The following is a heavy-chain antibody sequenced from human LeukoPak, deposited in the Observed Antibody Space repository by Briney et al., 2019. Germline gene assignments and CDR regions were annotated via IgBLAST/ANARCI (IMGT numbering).Heavy chain of an antibody. CDR2: IHHSGST. D-gene: IGHD4-17*01. Sequence: SETLSLTCTVSGGSISSYHRSWIRQPPGGGLEWIGYIHHSGSTNYSPSLKGRVTISADTSKNQFSLKMTSVIDADTAIYYCAREGGPSGDGDFALYGLDVWGQGTTVTVSS. CDR3: AREGGPSGDGDFALYGLDV. V-gene: IGHV4-59*01. J-gene: IGHJ6*02. CDR1: GGSISSYH.